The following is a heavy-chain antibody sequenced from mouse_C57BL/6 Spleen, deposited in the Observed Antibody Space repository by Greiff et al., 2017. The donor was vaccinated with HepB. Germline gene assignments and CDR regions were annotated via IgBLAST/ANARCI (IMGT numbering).Heavy chain of an antibody. Sequence: QVHVKQPGTELVKPGASVKLSCKASGYTFTSYWMHWVKQRPGQGLEWIGNINPSNGGTNYNEKFKSKATLTVDKSSSTAYMQLSSLTSEDSAVYYCAPSYDYDEDYFDYWGQGTTLTVSS. V-gene: IGHV1-53*01. CDR3: APSYDYDEDYFDY. CDR1: GYTFTSYW. D-gene: IGHD2-4*01. J-gene: IGHJ2*01. CDR2: INPSNGGT.